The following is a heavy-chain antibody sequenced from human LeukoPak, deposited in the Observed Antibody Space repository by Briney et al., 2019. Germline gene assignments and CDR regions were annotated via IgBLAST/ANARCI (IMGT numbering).Heavy chain of an antibody. CDR3: ARQLGYCSAGTCYFDS. CDR1: GFTFDSYA. D-gene: IGHD2-15*01. V-gene: IGHV3-23*05. Sequence: PGGSLRLSCAASGFTFDSYALAWVRQAPGKGLEWVSSFASGRSPSYADSVEGRLTMSRDNAKNTVYLQMDNLRAEDTAIYYCARQLGYCSAGTCYFDSWGQGTLAAVSS. J-gene: IGHJ4*02. CDR2: FASGRSP.